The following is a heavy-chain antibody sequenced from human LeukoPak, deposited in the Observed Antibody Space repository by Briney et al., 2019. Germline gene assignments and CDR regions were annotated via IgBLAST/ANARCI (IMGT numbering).Heavy chain of an antibody. CDR3: ARDPSNTSGWKTWFDP. Sequence: VASVKVSCKASGYTFTSYDINWVRQATGQGLEWMGWMNPNSGNTGYAQKFQGRVTMTTDTPTSTAYMELRSLRSDDTAVYYCARDPSNTSGWKTWFDPWGQGTLVTVSS. CDR1: GYTFTSYD. D-gene: IGHD1-1*01. V-gene: IGHV1-8*01. CDR2: MNPNSGNT. J-gene: IGHJ5*02.